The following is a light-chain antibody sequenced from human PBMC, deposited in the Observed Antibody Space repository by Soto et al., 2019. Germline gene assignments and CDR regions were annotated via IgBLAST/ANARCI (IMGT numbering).Light chain of an antibody. CDR1: SSDVGGYNS. J-gene: IGLJ7*01. CDR3: SSFTISMTNV. Sequence: QSALTQPASVSGSPGESITISCTGTSSDVGGYNSVSWYQHHPGKAPKLTLYDVGDRPSGVSYRFSGSKSGNTASLTISGLQAADEADYFCSSFTISMTNVFGSGTQLTVL. CDR2: DVG. V-gene: IGLV2-14*03.